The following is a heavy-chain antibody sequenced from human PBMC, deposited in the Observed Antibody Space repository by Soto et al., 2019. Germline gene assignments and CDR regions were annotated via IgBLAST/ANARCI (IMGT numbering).Heavy chain of an antibody. CDR1: GFTFSSYA. CDR3: AIGSCWYFGAFDI. J-gene: IGHJ3*02. D-gene: IGHD6-19*01. Sequence: EVQLLESGGGLVQPGGSLRLSCAASGFTFSSYAMSWVRQAPGKGLEWVSAISGSGGSTYYADSVKGRFTISRDNSKNPLYQQMNSLRAADTAVYYCAIGSCWYFGAFDIWGQGTMVTVSS. CDR2: ISGSGGST. V-gene: IGHV3-23*01.